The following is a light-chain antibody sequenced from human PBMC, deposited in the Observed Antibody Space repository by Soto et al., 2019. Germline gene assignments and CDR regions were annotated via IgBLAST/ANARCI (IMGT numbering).Light chain of an antibody. CDR3: QQYHSYST. CDR1: QNINAW. Sequence: DIQMTQAPSTLSASVGDSVTISCRASQNINAWLAWYQQKPGKAPKLLIYDVSTLDSGVPSRFSGSASGTEFTLTINNLESDYFATYYCQQYHSYSTFGQGTKVDIK. V-gene: IGKV1-5*01. CDR2: DVS. J-gene: IGKJ1*01.